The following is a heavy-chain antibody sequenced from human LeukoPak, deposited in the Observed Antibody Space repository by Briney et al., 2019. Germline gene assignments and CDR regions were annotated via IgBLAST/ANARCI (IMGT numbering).Heavy chain of an antibody. CDR1: GYRFTNYD. CDR3: STNGRGPSSSWFDP. Sequence: GASVKVSCKASGYRFTNYDINWVRQATGQGLEWIGWMHPKSGDTGYSQKFQGRVFITRDTSINTAYLQLSSLGSDDTAVYYCSTNGRGPSSSWFDPWGQGTLVTVSS. D-gene: IGHD6-19*01. V-gene: IGHV1-8*03. J-gene: IGHJ5*02. CDR2: MHPKSGDT.